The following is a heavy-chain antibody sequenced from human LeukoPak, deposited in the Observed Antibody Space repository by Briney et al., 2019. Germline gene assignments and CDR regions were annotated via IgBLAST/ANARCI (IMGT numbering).Heavy chain of an antibody. D-gene: IGHD6-19*01. Sequence: PSETLSLTCTVSGGSISSYYWSWIRQPPGKGLEWIGYIYYSGSTNYNPSLKSRVTISVDTSKNQFSLKRSSVTAADTAVYYCARLLEGDSSGCFDYWGQGTLVTVSS. CDR3: ARLLEGDSSGCFDY. J-gene: IGHJ4*02. CDR2: IYYSGST. CDR1: GGSISSYY. V-gene: IGHV4-59*08.